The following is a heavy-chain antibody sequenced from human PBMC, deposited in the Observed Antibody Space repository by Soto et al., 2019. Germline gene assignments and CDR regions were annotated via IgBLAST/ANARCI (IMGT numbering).Heavy chain of an antibody. Sequence: EVQLLESGGGLVQPGGSLRLSCTASGFTFSSSAMNWVRQAPGQGLEWVASVRENGGSSGGTYYADSVKGRFTISRDKSKNTIYLQMDSLRGAATAVYYCASAKAVVIPDFGIWGQGTLVTVSS. CDR2: VRENGGSSGGT. CDR3: ASAKAVVIPDFGI. J-gene: IGHJ3*02. D-gene: IGHD3-22*01. V-gene: IGHV3-23*01. CDR1: GFTFSSSA.